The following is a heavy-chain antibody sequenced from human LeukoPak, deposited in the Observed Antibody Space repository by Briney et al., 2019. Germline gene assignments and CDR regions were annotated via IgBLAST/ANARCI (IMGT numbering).Heavy chain of an antibody. CDR1: GESVSSKNGA. V-gene: IGHV6-1*01. CDR2: TYYRSKWYN. CDR3: ARDEGASGWHTFDY. Sequence: PSQTLSVTCAISGESVSSKNGAWNWVRQSPSRGLEWLGRTYYRSKWYNDYAVSMNGRITINPDTSENQFSLQLNSVTPDDTAVYYCARDEGASGWHTFDYWGQGTLVTVSS. J-gene: IGHJ4*02. D-gene: IGHD6-19*01.